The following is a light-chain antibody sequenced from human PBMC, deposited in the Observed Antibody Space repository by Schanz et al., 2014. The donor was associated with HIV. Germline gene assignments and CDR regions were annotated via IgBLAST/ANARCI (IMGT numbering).Light chain of an antibody. Sequence: QSVLTQPPSVSAAPGQRVTISCSGSASNIGHNYVSWFQQFPGTTPKLLIYVTHQRPSEIPDRFSGSKTGTSATLAITGLQTEDEDDYYCATWDTFLNGVVFGGGTKLTVL. CDR3: ATWDTFLNGVV. J-gene: IGLJ2*01. V-gene: IGLV1-51*01. CDR1: ASNIGHNY. CDR2: VTH.